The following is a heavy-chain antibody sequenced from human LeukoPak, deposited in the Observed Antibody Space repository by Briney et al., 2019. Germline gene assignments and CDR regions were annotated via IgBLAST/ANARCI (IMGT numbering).Heavy chain of an antibody. Sequence: SETLSLTCAVYGGSFSGYYWSWIRQPPGKGLEWIGEINHSGSTNYNPSLKSRVTISVDTSKNQFSLELSSVTAADTAVYYCARLSGSPSKFDYWGQGTLVTVFS. D-gene: IGHD1-26*01. CDR1: GGSFSGYY. V-gene: IGHV4-34*01. CDR3: ARLSGSPSKFDY. J-gene: IGHJ4*02. CDR2: INHSGST.